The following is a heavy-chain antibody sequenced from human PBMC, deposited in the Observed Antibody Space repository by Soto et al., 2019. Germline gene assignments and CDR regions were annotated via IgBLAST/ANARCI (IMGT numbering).Heavy chain of an antibody. CDR3: SSGILV. D-gene: IGHD5-18*01. Sequence: QVQLQESGPGLVKPSQTLSLTCTVSGGSINSGGYCWSWIRQHPGKGLDWIGCISYGGSTSYNPSLKSRVTIAVDTSKNQFSLNLTSVTAADTAVYYGSSGILVWGQGALIPVSS. J-gene: IGHJ4*02. CDR1: GGSINSGGYC. V-gene: IGHV4-31*03. CDR2: ISYGGST.